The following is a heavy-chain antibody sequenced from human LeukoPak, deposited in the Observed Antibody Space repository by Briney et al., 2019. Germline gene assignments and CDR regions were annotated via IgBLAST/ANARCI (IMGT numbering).Heavy chain of an antibody. CDR2: ISYDGSNK. V-gene: IGHV3-30*18. CDR1: GFTFSSCG. Sequence: PGGSLRLSCAASGFTFSSCGMHWVRQAPGKGLEWVAVISYDGSNKYYADSVKGRFTISRDNSKNTLYLQMNSLRAEDTAVYYCAKAIRYSSTCDAFDIWGQGTMVTVSS. J-gene: IGHJ3*02. D-gene: IGHD6-13*01. CDR3: AKAIRYSSTCDAFDI.